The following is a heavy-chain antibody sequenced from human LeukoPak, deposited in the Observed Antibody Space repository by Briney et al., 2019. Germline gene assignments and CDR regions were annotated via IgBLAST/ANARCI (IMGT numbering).Heavy chain of an antibody. CDR3: ARAHRVHSESNWFDP. Sequence: GESLKISCKGSGYSFTSYWIGWVRQMPGKGLEWMGIIYPGDSDTRYSPSFQGQVTISADKSNSTAYLQWSSLKASDTAMYYGARAHRVHSESNWFDPWGQGTLVTVSS. V-gene: IGHV5-51*01. CDR1: GYSFTSYW. J-gene: IGHJ5*02. CDR2: IYPGDSDT.